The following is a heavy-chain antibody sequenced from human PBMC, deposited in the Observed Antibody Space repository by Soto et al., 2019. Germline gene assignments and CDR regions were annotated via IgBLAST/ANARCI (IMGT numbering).Heavy chain of an antibody. D-gene: IGHD1-26*01. CDR1: GGSFSGYY. CDR2: INHSGST. Sequence: KASGTLSLTCAVYGGSFSGYYWSWIRQPPGKGLEWIGEINHSGSTNYNPSLKSRVTISVDTSKNQFSLSLSSVTAADTAVYYCARVSSGVGPDYWGQGTLVTVSS. CDR3: ARVSSGVGPDY. J-gene: IGHJ4*02. V-gene: IGHV4-34*01.